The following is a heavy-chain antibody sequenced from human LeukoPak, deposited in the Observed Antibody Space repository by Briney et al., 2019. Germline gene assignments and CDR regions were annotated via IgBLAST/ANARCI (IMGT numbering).Heavy chain of an antibody. CDR1: GGSFSGYY. J-gene: IGHJ6*02. D-gene: IGHD3-22*01. CDR3: ARDPYDSSGYYRLYYYYYGMDV. V-gene: IGHV4-34*01. CDR2: INHTKST. Sequence: PSETLSLTCAVYGGSFSGYYWSWVRQPPGKGLEWIGEINHTKSTSYNPSLKSRVTISADTSKNQFSLTLTSVTAADTAVYYCARDPYDSSGYYRLYYYYYGMDVWGQGTTVTVSS.